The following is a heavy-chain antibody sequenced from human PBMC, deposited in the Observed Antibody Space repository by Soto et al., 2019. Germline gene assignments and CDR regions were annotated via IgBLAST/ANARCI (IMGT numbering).Heavy chain of an antibody. CDR1: GFTFSSYA. J-gene: IGHJ3*02. Sequence: GGSLRLSCAASGFTFSSYAMHWVRQAPGKGLEWVAVISYDGSNKYYADSVKGRFTISRDNSKNTLYLQMNSLRAEDTAVYYCARSPYRYAFDIWGQGTMVTVSS. CDR3: ARSPYRYAFDI. V-gene: IGHV3-30-3*01. D-gene: IGHD2-15*01. CDR2: ISYDGSNK.